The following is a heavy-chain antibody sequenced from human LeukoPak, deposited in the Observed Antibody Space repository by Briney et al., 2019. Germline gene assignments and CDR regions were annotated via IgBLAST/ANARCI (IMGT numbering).Heavy chain of an antibody. V-gene: IGHV1-69*01. Sequence: GSSVKVSCKASGGTFSSYAISWVRQAPGQGLEWLGGIIPFFGTAKFAQKFQGRVTITAAESTSTAYMELSSLRSEDTAVYYCARKGYCSSTSCYKDWFDPWGQGTLVTVSS. CDR3: ARKGYCSSTSCYKDWFDP. CDR2: IIPFFGTA. J-gene: IGHJ5*02. CDR1: GGTFSSYA. D-gene: IGHD2-2*02.